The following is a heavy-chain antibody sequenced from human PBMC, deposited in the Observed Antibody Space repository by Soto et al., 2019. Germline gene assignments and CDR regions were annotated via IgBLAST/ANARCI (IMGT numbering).Heavy chain of an antibody. CDR3: ARHADSSGWYLYWYFDL. Sequence: PSETLSLTCTVSGGSISNSYWSWIRQSPEKGLEWIGYIYSSGSTNYNPSLNSRVTISVDTSKNQFSLKLSSVTAADTAVYYCARHADSSGWYLYWYFDLWGRGTLVTVSS. CDR1: GGSISNSY. V-gene: IGHV4-59*08. CDR2: IYSSGST. J-gene: IGHJ2*01. D-gene: IGHD6-19*01.